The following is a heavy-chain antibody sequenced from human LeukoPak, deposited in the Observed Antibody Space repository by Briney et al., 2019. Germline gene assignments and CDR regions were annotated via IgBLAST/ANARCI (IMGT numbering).Heavy chain of an antibody. D-gene: IGHD2-21*01. CDR1: GFTFSSYW. V-gene: IGHV3-74*01. Sequence: PGGSLRLSCAASGFTFSSYWMHWVRQAPGKGLQWVSRINIDGRSASYAPSVTGRFTMSRDNAKNTVYLQMNSLRAQDTAVYYCVRDVWGDRDGFFEYWGQGTLVTVSS. CDR2: INIDGRSA. J-gene: IGHJ4*02. CDR3: VRDVWGDRDGFFEY.